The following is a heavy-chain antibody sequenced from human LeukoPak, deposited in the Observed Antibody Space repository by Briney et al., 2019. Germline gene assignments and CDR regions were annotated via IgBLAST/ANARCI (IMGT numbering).Heavy chain of an antibody. D-gene: IGHD6-19*01. V-gene: IGHV5-51*01. CDR1: GYSFTNYW. Sequence: GESLKISCEGSGYSFTNYWIGWVRQMPGKGLEWMGIIYPGDSDTRYSPSFQGQVTISADKSISTAYLQWSSLKASDTAMYYCARYIAVAGAVSWFDPWGQGTLVTVSS. CDR2: IYPGDSDT. CDR3: ARYIAVAGAVSWFDP. J-gene: IGHJ5*02.